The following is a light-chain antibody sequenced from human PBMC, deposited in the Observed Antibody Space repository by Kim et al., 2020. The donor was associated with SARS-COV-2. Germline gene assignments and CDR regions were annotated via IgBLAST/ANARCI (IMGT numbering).Light chain of an antibody. V-gene: IGKV3-20*01. Sequence: LYPGERATLSCRASQTINRNYLAWYQHKPGQSPRLLIYGISIRATDIPDRFSGSGSGTDFTLTISRLQPEDFAVYYCQQYGTSRGAFGQGTKLEI. CDR1: QTINRNY. CDR3: QQYGTSRGA. J-gene: IGKJ2*01. CDR2: GIS.